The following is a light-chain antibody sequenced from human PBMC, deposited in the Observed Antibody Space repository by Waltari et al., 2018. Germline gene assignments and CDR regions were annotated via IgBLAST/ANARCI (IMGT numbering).Light chain of an antibody. J-gene: IGLJ1*01. CDR2: DKN. Sequence: SSELTQDPAVSVAMGQTVRITCQGDSLRSYYANWYQKRPGQAPILVIYDKNNRPSGVPDRFSGSNSGNTATLTISRVEAGDEADYYCQVWDANTDPGVFGTGTEVTVL. V-gene: IGLV3-19*01. CDR1: SLRSYY. CDR3: QVWDANTDPGV.